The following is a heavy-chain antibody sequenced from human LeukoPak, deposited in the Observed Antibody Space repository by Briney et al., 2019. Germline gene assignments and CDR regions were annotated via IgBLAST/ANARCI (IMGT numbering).Heavy chain of an antibody. CDR2: ISYEGSNK. Sequence: GGSLRLSCAASGFTFSSYGMHWVRQAPGKGLEWVAVISYEGSNKYYADSVKGRFTISRDNSKNTLYLQMNSLRAEDTAVYYCAKDALTHYYDTSGYYGYFDYWGQGTLVTVSS. D-gene: IGHD3-22*01. CDR3: AKDALTHYYDTSGYYGYFDY. CDR1: GFTFSSYG. V-gene: IGHV3-30*18. J-gene: IGHJ4*02.